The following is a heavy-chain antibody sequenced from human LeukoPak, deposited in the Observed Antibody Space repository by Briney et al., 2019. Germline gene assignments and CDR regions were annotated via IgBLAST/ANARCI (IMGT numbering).Heavy chain of an antibody. V-gene: IGHV4-4*07. D-gene: IGHD5-24*01. Sequence: SETLSLTCTVSGGSISSYYWSWIRQPAGKGLEWIGRIYTSGSTNYNPSLKSRVTMSVDTSKNQFSLQLISVTAADTAVYYCARDRSVEMATIMGISWFDPWGQGTLVTVSS. CDR1: GGSISSYY. CDR2: IYTSGST. CDR3: ARDRSVEMATIMGISWFDP. J-gene: IGHJ5*02.